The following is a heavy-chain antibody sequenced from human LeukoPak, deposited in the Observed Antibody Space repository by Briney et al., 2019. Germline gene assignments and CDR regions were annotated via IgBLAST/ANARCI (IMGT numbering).Heavy chain of an antibody. V-gene: IGHV3-72*01. J-gene: IGHJ3*01. CDR3: ARDPYPATGAPDVLDV. CDR1: GFMFTDHS. Sequence: GGSLRLSCAASGFMFTDHSMDWVRQAPGKGQEWVGRSKNKAHSYTTEYAASVKGRFTISRDDSKNSLYLQMNNLKTEDTAVYYCARDPYPATGAPDVLDVRGRGTVVTVSS. CDR2: SKNKAHSYTT. D-gene: IGHD1-1*01.